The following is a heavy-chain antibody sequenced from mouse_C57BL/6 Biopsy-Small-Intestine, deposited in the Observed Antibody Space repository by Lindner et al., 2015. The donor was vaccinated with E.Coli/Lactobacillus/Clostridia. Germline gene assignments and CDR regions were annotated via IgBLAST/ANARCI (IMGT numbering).Heavy chain of an antibody. V-gene: IGHV1-82*01. Sequence: VQLQESGPELVKPGASVKISCKASGYAFSSSWMNWVKQRPGKGLEWIGRIYPGDGDTNYNGKFKGKATLTADKSSSTAYMQLSGLTSEDSAVYFCARGSITTHFDYWGQGTTLTVSS. CDR3: ARGSITTHFDY. J-gene: IGHJ2*01. CDR1: GYAFSSSW. CDR2: IYPGDGDT. D-gene: IGHD1-1*01.